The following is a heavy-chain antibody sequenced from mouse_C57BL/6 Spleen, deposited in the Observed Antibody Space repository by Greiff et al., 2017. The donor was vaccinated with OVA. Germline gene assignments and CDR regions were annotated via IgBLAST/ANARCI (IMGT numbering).Heavy chain of an antibody. V-gene: IGHV1-82*01. Sequence: QVQLQQSGPELVKPGASVKISCKASGYAFSSSWMNWVKQRPGKGLEWIGRIYPGDGDTNYNGKFKGKATLTADKSSSTAYMQLSSLTSEDSAVYFCGKSRDYYAMDDWGQGTSVTVSS. J-gene: IGHJ4*01. CDR3: GKSRDYYAMDD. CDR2: IYPGDGDT. CDR1: GYAFSSSW.